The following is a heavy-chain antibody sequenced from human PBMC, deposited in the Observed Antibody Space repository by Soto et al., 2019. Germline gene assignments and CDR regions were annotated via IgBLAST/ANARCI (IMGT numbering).Heavy chain of an antibody. D-gene: IGHD2-21*02. CDR1: GFTFSSYA. CDR3: ASSGDSYTSFXY. Sequence: PGGSLRLSCAASGFTFSSYAMSWVRQAPGKGLEWVSAISGSGGSTYYADSVKGRFTISRDNSKNTLYLQMNSLRAEDTAVYYCASSGDSYTSFXYWGQGTLVTVSS. V-gene: IGHV3-23*01. CDR2: ISGSGGST. J-gene: IGHJ4*02.